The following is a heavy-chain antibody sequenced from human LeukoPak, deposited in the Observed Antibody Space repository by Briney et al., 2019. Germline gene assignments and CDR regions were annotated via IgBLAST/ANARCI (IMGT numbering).Heavy chain of an antibody. CDR2: INHSGST. J-gene: IGHJ4*02. Sequence: SETLSLTCAVYGGSFSGYYWSWIRQPPGKGLEWIGEINHSGSTNYNPPLKSRVTISVDTSKNQFSLKLSSVTAADTAVYYCARGRRWGYYDSSGYFGYWGQGTLVTVSS. V-gene: IGHV4-34*01. D-gene: IGHD3-22*01. CDR3: ARGRRWGYYDSSGYFGY. CDR1: GGSFSGYY.